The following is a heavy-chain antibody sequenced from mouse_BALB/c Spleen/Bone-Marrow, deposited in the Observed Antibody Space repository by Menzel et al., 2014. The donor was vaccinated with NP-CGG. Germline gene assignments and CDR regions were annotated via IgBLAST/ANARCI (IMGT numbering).Heavy chain of an antibody. D-gene: IGHD2-2*01. Sequence: EVHLVESGGGLVQPKGSLKLSCAASGFTFNTYAMNWVRQAPGKGLEWVARIRSKSNNYATYYADSVKDRFTISRDDSQSILYLQINNLKAEDTAMYYCVYGYAMDYWGQGTSVTVSS. CDR3: VYGYAMDY. J-gene: IGHJ4*01. CDR1: GFTFNTYA. CDR2: IRSKSNNYAT. V-gene: IGHV10-1*02.